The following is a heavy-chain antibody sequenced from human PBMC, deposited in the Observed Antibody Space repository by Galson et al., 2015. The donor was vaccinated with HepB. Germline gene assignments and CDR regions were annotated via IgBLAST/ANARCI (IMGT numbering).Heavy chain of an antibody. CDR2: IKQDESQK. CDR3: VRDEHVVVNFFDY. D-gene: IGHD2-15*01. CDR1: GFTFSSYW. Sequence: SLRLSCAASGFTFSSYWMSWVRQAPGKGLEWVANIKQDESQKYYVDSVKGRFTIFRDNAKNSLYLQMNSLRAEDTAVYYCVRDEHVVVNFFDYWGQGTLVTVSS. V-gene: IGHV3-7*03. J-gene: IGHJ4*02.